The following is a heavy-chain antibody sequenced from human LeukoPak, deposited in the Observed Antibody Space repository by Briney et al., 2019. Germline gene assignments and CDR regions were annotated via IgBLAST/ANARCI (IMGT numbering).Heavy chain of an antibody. CDR3: ARDIAITNFDY. CDR1: GYAFTRYG. V-gene: IGHV1-18*01. CDR2: ISANNGDT. J-gene: IGHJ4*02. Sequence: ASVKVSCKASGYAFTRYGISWVRQAPGLGLEWMGWISANNGDTDYAQSLQGRVTLTTDTSTNTAYMELRSLRSDDTAVYYCARDIAITNFDYWGQGTLVTVSS. D-gene: IGHD1-20*01.